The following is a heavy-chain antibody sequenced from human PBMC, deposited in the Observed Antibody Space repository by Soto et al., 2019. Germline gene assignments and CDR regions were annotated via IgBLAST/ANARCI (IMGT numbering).Heavy chain of an antibody. D-gene: IGHD2-21*02. CDR2: ISYDGSNK. J-gene: IGHJ3*02. CDR3: AKPASPGGNSVFDASDI. Sequence: GGSLRLSCAASGFTFSSYGMHWVRQAPGKGLEWVAVISYDGSNKYYAYSVKGRFTISRDNSKNTLYLQMNSLRAEDTAVYYCAKPASPGGNSVFDASDIWGQGTMVTVSS. CDR1: GFTFSSYG. V-gene: IGHV3-30*18.